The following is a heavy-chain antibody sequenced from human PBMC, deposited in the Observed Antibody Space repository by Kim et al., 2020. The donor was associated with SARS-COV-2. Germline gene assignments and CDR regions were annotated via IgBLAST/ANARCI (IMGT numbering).Heavy chain of an antibody. V-gene: IGHV4-39*01. CDR1: GGSISSSSYY. D-gene: IGHD4-17*01. CDR3: ARHGGMDYGDYGYFQH. Sequence: SETLSLTCTVSGGSISSSSYYWGWIRQPPGKGLEWIGSIYYSGSTYYNPSLKSRVTISVDTSKNQFSLKLSSVTAADTAVYYCARHGGMDYGDYGYFQHWGQGTLVTVSS. CDR2: IYYSGST. J-gene: IGHJ1*01.